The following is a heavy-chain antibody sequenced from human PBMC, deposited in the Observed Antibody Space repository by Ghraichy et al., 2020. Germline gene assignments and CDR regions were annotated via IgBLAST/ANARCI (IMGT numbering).Heavy chain of an antibody. CDR2: IRDSGYT. V-gene: IGHV4-59*08. D-gene: IGHD6-25*01. CDR3: ARRLPSSGLRDV. Sequence: SETLSLTCTVSGGSISSDRWSWIRQPPGNGLEWIGEIRDSGYTRYNPSLESRVTMSLDAAKNQVSLKMTSVTAADTAVYFFARRLPSSGLRDVWGHGTTVTVSS. CDR1: GGSISSDR. J-gene: IGHJ6*02.